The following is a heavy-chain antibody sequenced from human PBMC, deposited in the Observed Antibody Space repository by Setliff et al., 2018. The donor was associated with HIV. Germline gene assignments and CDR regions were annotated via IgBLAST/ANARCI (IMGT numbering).Heavy chain of an antibody. CDR1: GYSFTTYW. CDR2: IYPTDSDA. V-gene: IGHV5-51*01. J-gene: IGHJ3*02. D-gene: IGHD6-19*01. Sequence: PGESLKISCKGSGYSFTTYWVGWVRQMPGRGLEWMGIIYPTDSDARYSPSFQGQVTISVDKSINTAYLQWSSLKASDTAMYYCARRPVTGIGVNAFDIWGQGTMVTVSS. CDR3: ARRPVTGIGVNAFDI.